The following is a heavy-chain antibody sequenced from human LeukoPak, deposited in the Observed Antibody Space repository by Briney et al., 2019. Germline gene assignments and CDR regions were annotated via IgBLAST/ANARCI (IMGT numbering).Heavy chain of an antibody. CDR1: GFTFSGSA. CDR2: IRSKANNYAT. V-gene: IGHV3-73*01. Sequence: PGGSLRLSCAASGFTFSGSAIHWVRQTSGKGLEWVGRIRSKANNYATLYAASMKGRFTISRDDSRNTAYLQVNSLRAEDTAVYYCARRAGEYSHPYDYWGQGTLVTVSS. D-gene: IGHD4-17*01. CDR3: ARRAGEYSHPYDY. J-gene: IGHJ4*02.